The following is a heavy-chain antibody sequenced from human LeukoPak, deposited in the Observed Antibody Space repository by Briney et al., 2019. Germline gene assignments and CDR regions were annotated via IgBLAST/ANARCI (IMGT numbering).Heavy chain of an antibody. CDR3: ARHSYAGSQYYFDY. CDR2: IYYSGNT. Sequence: SETLSLTCTVSGGSISSYCWSWIRQPPGKGLEWIGFIYYSGNTNYNPSLKSRVTISVDTSKNQFSLRLSSVTAADTAVYYCARHSYAGSQYYFDYWGQGTLVTVSS. CDR1: GGSISSYC. V-gene: IGHV4-59*08. J-gene: IGHJ4*02. D-gene: IGHD2-8*01.